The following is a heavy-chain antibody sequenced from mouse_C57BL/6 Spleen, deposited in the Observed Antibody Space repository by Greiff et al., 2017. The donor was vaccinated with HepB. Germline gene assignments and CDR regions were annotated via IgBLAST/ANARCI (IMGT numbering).Heavy chain of an antibody. Sequence: VQLQQPGAELVKPGASVTLSCNASGYTFTSYCMQWVKQRPGQGLEWIGEIDPSDSYTNYNQKFKGKATLTVDTSSSTAYMQLSTLTSEDSAVYYCARYGGEYWDFDVWGTGTTVTVSS. J-gene: IGHJ1*03. CDR1: GYTFTSYC. D-gene: IGHD1-1*01. CDR2: IDPSDSYT. CDR3: ARYGGEYWDFDV. V-gene: IGHV1-50*01.